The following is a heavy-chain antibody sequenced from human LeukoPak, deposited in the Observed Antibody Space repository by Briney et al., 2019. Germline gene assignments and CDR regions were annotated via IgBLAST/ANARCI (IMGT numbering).Heavy chain of an antibody. V-gene: IGHV3-30*18. CDR1: GFTFSSYG. CDR2: ISYDGSNK. D-gene: IGHD3-10*01. Sequence: QPGGSLRLSCAASGFTFSSYGIHWVRQAPGKGLEWVAVISYDGSNKYYADSVKGRFTISRDNSKNTLYLQMNSLRAEDTAVYYCAKPYYYGSRSYMDYWGQGTLVTVSS. J-gene: IGHJ4*02. CDR3: AKPYYYGSRSYMDY.